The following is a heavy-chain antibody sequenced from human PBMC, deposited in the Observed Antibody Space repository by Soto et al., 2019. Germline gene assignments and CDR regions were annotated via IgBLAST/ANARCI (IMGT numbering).Heavy chain of an antibody. J-gene: IGHJ5*02. CDR2: INHSGST. CDR1: GGSFSGYY. D-gene: IGHD1-26*01. Sequence: QVQLQQWGAGLLKPSETLSLTCAVYGGSFSGYYWSWIRQPPGKGLEWIGEINHSGSTNYNPSLKSRVTISVDTSKHQFSLKLSSVTAADTAVYYCARPSGSYYFPWFDPWGQGTLVTVSS. CDR3: ARPSGSYYFPWFDP. V-gene: IGHV4-34*01.